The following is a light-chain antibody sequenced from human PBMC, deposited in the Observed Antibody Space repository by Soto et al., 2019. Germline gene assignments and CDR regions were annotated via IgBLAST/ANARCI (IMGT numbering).Light chain of an antibody. J-gene: IGKJ1*01. CDR1: QSISSN. CDR3: QQLNSYPQT. Sequence: EIVMTQSPATLSVSPGERATLSCRASQSISSNLAWYQQKPGQAPRLLIYDASNRATGIPARFSGSGSGTDFTLTISSLEPEDFATYYCQQLNSYPQTFGQGTKVDI. CDR2: DAS. V-gene: IGKV3D-15*01.